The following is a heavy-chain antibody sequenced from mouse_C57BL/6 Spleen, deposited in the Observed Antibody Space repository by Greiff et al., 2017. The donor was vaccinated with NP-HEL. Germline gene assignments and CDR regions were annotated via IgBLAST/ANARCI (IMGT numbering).Heavy chain of an antibody. D-gene: IGHD2-4*01. J-gene: IGHJ3*01. CDR2: ISDGGSYT. Sequence: EVMLVESGGGLVKPGGSLKLSCAASGFTFSSYAMSWVRQTPEKRLEWVATISDGGSYTYYPDNVKGRFTISRDNAKNNLYLQMSHLKSEDTAMYYCASYDSWFAYWGQGTLVTVSA. CDR1: GFTFSSYA. V-gene: IGHV5-4*03. CDR3: ASYDSWFAY.